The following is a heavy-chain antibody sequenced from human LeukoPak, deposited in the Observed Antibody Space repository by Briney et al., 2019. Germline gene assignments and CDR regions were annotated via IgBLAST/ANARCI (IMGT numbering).Heavy chain of an antibody. D-gene: IGHD1-26*01. V-gene: IGHV3-23*01. CDR1: TFIFHKYA. CDR2: ISGSGAST. CDR3: AQGATKGVTCLYYMDV. Sequence: GGSLRLSCVTSTFIFHKYAMNWVRQPPGTGPEWVSGISGSGASTYYADSVKGRFTISRDNSKNTLYLQMNNLRAEDTAVYFCAQGATKGVTCLYYMDVWGIGTTVTVSS. J-gene: IGHJ6*03.